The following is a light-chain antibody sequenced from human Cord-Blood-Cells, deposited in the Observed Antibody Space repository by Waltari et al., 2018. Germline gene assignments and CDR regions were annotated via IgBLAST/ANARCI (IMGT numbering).Light chain of an antibody. J-gene: IGLJ3*02. CDR1: SRDVGSYNL. CDR3: CSYAGSSTWV. CDR2: EGS. Sequence: QSALTQPASVSRSPGQSITISCTGTSRDVGSYNLVAWYQQHPGKAPKLMIYEGSKRPSGVSNRFSGSKSGNTASLTISGLQAEDEADYYCCSYAGSSTWVFGGGTKLTVL. V-gene: IGLV2-23*01.